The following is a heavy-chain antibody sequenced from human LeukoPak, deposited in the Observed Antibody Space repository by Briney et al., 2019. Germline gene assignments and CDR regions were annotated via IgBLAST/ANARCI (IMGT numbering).Heavy chain of an antibody. CDR3: ARLVNWGPLGDY. CDR2: IYPRDGST. Sequence: ASVKVSCKASGYTFTSNYIHWVRQAPGQGLEWMGMIYPRDGSTSYAQKFQGRVTVTADESTSTGYLELDSLRSDDTAVYYCARLVNWGPLGDYWGQGTLVTVSS. CDR1: GYTFTSNY. V-gene: IGHV1-46*01. J-gene: IGHJ4*02. D-gene: IGHD3-16*01.